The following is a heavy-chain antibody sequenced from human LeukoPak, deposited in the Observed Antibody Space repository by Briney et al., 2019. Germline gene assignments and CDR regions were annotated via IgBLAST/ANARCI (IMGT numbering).Heavy chain of an antibody. CDR3: ARDRTRGYRGYARYYFDY. V-gene: IGHV1-2*02. CDR2: INPNSGGK. CDR1: GYIFTGYY. J-gene: IGHJ4*02. Sequence: ASVKVSCKASGYIFTGYYMHWVREAPGQGLEWMGWINPNSGGKHYAQKFQGRVTMTRDTSISTAYMALSRLRSDDTAVYFCARDRTRGYRGYARYYFDYWGKGTLVTVSS. D-gene: IGHD5-12*01.